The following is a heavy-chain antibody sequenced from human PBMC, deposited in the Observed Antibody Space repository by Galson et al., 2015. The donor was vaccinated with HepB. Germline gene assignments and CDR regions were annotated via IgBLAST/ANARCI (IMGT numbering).Heavy chain of an antibody. D-gene: IGHD5-12*01. Sequence: SVKVSCKASGYTFTSYAMHWVRQAPGQRLEWMGWINAGNGNTKYSQKFQGRVTITRDTSASTAYMELSSLRSEDTAVYYCARVGGYSGYDYGNYYYGMDVWGQGTTVTVSS. J-gene: IGHJ6*02. CDR3: ARVGGYSGYDYGNYYYGMDV. CDR2: INAGNGNT. V-gene: IGHV1-3*01. CDR1: GYTFTSYA.